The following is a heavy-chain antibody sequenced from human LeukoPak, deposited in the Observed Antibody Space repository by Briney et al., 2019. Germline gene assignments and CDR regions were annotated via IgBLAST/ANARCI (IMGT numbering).Heavy chain of an antibody. CDR1: GFSFSSFS. J-gene: IGHJ3*02. V-gene: IGHV3-21*01. Sequence: PGGSLRLSCTASGFSFSSFSMNWVRQAPGKGLEWVASISSGTVYIYYIDSVKGRFTISRDNARNSLSLQMNSLRAEDTAVYYCARGGVRADRHAFDIWGQGTMVTVSS. D-gene: IGHD3-16*01. CDR3: ARGGVRADRHAFDI. CDR2: ISSGTVYI.